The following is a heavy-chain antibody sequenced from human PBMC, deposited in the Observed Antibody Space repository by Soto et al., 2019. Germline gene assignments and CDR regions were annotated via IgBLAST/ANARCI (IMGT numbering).Heavy chain of an antibody. Sequence: PSETLSLTCTVSGGSISSNNYYWGWIRQPPGKGLEWIGSMHYRGSNYDNPSLKSRVTISVDSSQNQFSLRLSSVTAADTAVYYCARQIYFDRSDVDWFDTWGQGTLVTVSS. D-gene: IGHD3-22*01. CDR2: MHYRGSN. CDR1: GGSISSNNYY. J-gene: IGHJ5*02. V-gene: IGHV4-39*01. CDR3: ARQIYFDRSDVDWFDT.